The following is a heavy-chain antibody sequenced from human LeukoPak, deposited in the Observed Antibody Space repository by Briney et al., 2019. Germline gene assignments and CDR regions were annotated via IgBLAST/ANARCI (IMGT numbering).Heavy chain of an antibody. J-gene: IGHJ4*02. CDR2: IYYSGST. D-gene: IGHD4-17*01. V-gene: IGHV4-59*01. CDR3: ARDYGYGDSVDYFDY. Sequence: SETLSLTCTVSGGSISSYYWNWIRQPPGKGLEWIGYIYYSGSTNYNPSLKSRITMSVDTSKNQFSLKLSSVTAADTAVYYCARDYGYGDSVDYFDYWGQGTLVTVSS. CDR1: GGSISSYY.